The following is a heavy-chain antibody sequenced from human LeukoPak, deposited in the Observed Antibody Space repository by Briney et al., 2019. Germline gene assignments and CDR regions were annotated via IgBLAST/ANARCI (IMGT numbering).Heavy chain of an antibody. CDR3: ASQGGTMVRGVMWARPNWFDP. CDR2: IYYSGST. CDR1: GGSISSSSYY. Sequence: SETLSLTCTVSGGSISSSSYYWGWIRQPPGKGLEWIGSIYYSGSTYYNPSLKSRVTISVDTSKNQFSLKLSSVTAADTAVYYCASQGGTMVRGVMWARPNWFDPWGQGTLVTVSS. V-gene: IGHV4-39*07. D-gene: IGHD3-10*01. J-gene: IGHJ5*02.